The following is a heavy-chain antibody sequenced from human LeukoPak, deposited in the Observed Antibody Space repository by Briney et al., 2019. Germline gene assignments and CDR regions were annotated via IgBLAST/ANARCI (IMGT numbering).Heavy chain of an antibody. CDR3: ARGRDTAMVFDY. V-gene: IGHV1-69*06. D-gene: IGHD5-18*01. J-gene: IGHJ4*01. CDR2: IIPIFGTA. CDR1: GGTFSSYA. Sequence: ASVKVSCKASGGTFSSYAISWVRQAPGQGLEWMGGIIPIFGTANYAQKFQGRVTITADKSTSTAYMELSSLRSEDTAVYYSARGRDTAMVFDYWGQGTLVTVSS.